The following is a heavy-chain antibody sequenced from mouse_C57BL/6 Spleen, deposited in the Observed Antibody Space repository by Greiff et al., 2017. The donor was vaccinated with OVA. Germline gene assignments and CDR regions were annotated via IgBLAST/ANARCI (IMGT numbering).Heavy chain of an antibody. Sequence: EVMLVESGGGLVKPGGSLKLSCAASGFTFSSYAMSWVRQTPEKRLEWVATISDGGSYTSYPDNVKGRFTISRDNAKNNLYLQMSHLKSEDTAMYYCARDGNDYDGNYYAMDYWGQGTSVTVSS. CDR2: ISDGGSYT. J-gene: IGHJ4*01. CDR3: ARDGNDYDGNYYAMDY. D-gene: IGHD2-4*01. CDR1: GFTFSSYA. V-gene: IGHV5-4*01.